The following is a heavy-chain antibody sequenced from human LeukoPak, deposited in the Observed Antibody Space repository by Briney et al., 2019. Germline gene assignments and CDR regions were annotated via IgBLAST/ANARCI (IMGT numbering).Heavy chain of an antibody. CDR2: INHSGST. CDR1: GGSFSGYY. CDR3: ARGRITMVRGGPHRPLYYDGMDV. V-gene: IGHV4-34*01. Sequence: SETLSLTCAVYGGSFSGYYWSWIRQPPGKGLEWIGEINHSGSTNYNPSLKSRVTISVDTSKNQFSLKLSSVTAADTAVYYCARGRITMVRGGPHRPLYYDGMDVCGKGTTVTVSS. J-gene: IGHJ6*04. D-gene: IGHD3-10*01.